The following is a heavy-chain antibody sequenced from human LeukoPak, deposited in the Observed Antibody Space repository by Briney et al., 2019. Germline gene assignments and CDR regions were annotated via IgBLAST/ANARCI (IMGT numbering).Heavy chain of an antibody. CDR1: GFTFSSYA. J-gene: IGHJ4*02. CDR3: ARDRGERDYGDLYFEF. Sequence: GGSLRLSCAASGFTFSSYAMSWVRQAPGKGLEWVSSISSSGSYIYYADSLKGRFTISRDNAKNSLYLQMNSLRVEDTAVYYCARDRGERDYGDLYFEFWGQGTLVTVSS. CDR2: ISSSGSYI. V-gene: IGHV3-21*01. D-gene: IGHD4-17*01.